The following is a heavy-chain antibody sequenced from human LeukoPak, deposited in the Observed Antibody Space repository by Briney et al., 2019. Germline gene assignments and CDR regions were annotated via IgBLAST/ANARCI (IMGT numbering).Heavy chain of an antibody. CDR2: INPSGGST. D-gene: IGHD3-22*01. CDR1: GYTFNSYG. CDR3: AIGGYHYDSNHGFHY. J-gene: IGHJ4*02. Sequence: GASVKVSCKASGYTFNSYGISWVRQAPGQGLEWMGIINPSGGSTSYAQKFQGRVTMTRDMSTSTVYMELSSLRSEDTAVYYCAIGGYHYDSNHGFHYWGQGTLVTVSS. V-gene: IGHV1-46*02.